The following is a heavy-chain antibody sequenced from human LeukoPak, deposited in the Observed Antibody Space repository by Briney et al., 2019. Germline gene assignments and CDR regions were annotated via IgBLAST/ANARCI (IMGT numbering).Heavy chain of an antibody. CDR1: GFTFSSYA. CDR3: ARDNRRYCSSTSCYNWFDP. CDR2: ISYDRSNK. Sequence: GRSLRLSCAASGFTFSSYAMHWVRQAPGKALEGVAVISYDRSNKYYADSVKARFTISRDNSRNTLYLQMNSLRAEDTAVYYCARDNRRYCSSTSCYNWFDPWGQGTLVTVSS. V-gene: IGHV3-30-3*01. D-gene: IGHD2-2*01. J-gene: IGHJ5*02.